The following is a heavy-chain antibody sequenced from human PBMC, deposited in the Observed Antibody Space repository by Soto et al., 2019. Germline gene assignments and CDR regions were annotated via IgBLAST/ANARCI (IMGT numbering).Heavy chain of an antibody. V-gene: IGHV2-70*17. CDR1: GFSLSTGGMC. CDR3: ARLRRHSSTSVVFDY. J-gene: IGHJ4*02. CDR2: IDWDGDK. D-gene: IGHD2-21*01. Sequence: SGPTLVNPTQTLTLTCTFTGFSLSTGGMCVSWIRQPPGKALERLARIDWDGDKFYNKSLKTRLTISKDTSKNQVVLTLTNMDPVDTATYYCARLRRHSSTSVVFDYWGQGIPVTVSS.